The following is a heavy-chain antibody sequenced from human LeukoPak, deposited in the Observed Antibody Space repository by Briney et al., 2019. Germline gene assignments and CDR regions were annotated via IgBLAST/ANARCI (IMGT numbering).Heavy chain of an antibody. Sequence: GASVKVSRKASGYTFTSYGISWVRQAPGQGLEWMGWISAYNGNTNYAQKLQGRVTMTTDTSTSTAYMELRSLRSDDTAVYYCAREGRSSSWFPPDYWGQGTLVTVSS. CDR2: ISAYNGNT. CDR1: GYTFTSYG. CDR3: AREGRSSSWFPPDY. D-gene: IGHD6-13*01. J-gene: IGHJ4*02. V-gene: IGHV1-18*01.